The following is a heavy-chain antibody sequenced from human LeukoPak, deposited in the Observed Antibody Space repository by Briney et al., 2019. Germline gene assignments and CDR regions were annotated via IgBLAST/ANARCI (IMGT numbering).Heavy chain of an antibody. CDR3: ARVGPFSRVRGLGAFDI. V-gene: IGHV4-61*08. Sequence: SQTLSLTCTVSGGSISSGGYYWSWIRQHPGKGLEWIGYIYYSGSTNYNPSLKSRVTISVDTSKNQFSLKLSSVTAADTAVYYCARVGPFSRVRGLGAFDIWGQGTMVTVSS. CDR1: GGSISSGGYY. J-gene: IGHJ3*02. D-gene: IGHD3-16*01. CDR2: IYYSGST.